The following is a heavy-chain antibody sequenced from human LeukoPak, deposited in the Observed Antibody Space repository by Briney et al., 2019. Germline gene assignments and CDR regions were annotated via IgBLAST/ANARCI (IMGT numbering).Heavy chain of an antibody. J-gene: IGHJ4*02. CDR1: GFTVSSNY. Sequence: PGGSLRLSCAASGFTVSSNYMSWVRQAPGKGLEWVSVIYSGGNTYYADSVKGRFTISRDNSKNTLYLQMNSLRAEDTAIYYCSGQFDSKYYFDYWGQGTLVTVSS. CDR3: SGQFDSKYYFDY. D-gene: IGHD5-24*01. CDR2: IYSGGNT. V-gene: IGHV3-53*01.